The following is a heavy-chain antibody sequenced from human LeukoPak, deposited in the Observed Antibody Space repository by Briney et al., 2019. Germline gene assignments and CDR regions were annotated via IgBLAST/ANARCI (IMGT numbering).Heavy chain of an antibody. D-gene: IGHD6-13*01. J-gene: IGHJ4*02. CDR2: IYYSGST. CDR3: AREGAAAGIDY. CDR1: GGSISSYY. Sequence: PSETLSLTCTVSGGSISSYYWSWIRQPPGKGLEWIGYIYYSGSTNYNPSLKSRVTISVDTSKNQFSLKLSSVTAADTAVYYSAREGAAAGIDYWGQGTLVTVSS. V-gene: IGHV4-59*01.